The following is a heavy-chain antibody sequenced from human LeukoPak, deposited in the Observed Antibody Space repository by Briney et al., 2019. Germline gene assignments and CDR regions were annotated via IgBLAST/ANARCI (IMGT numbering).Heavy chain of an antibody. Sequence: SETLSLTCAVSGGSISSSNWWSWVRQPPGKGLEWIGEIYHSGSTNYNPSLKGRVTISVDKSKNQFSLKLSSVTAADTAVYYCARDVATVTTGWFDPWGQGTLVTVSS. CDR1: GGSISSSNW. J-gene: IGHJ5*02. V-gene: IGHV4-4*02. CDR3: ARDVATVTTGWFDP. D-gene: IGHD4-17*01. CDR2: IYHSGST.